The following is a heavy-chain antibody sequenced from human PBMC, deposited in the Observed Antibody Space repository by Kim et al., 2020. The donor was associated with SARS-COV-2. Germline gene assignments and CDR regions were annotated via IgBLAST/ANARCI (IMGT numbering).Heavy chain of an antibody. D-gene: IGHD3-22*01. Sequence: GGSLRLSCAASGFTFNSYALSWVRQAPGKGLEWVSAITGSGGSTYYADSVKGRFTISRDNSKNTLYLQMNSLRAEDTAVYYCAKDRDYYDSSGYYYYYYYGMDVWGQGTTVPVSS. J-gene: IGHJ6*02. CDR3: AKDRDYYDSSGYYYYYYYGMDV. V-gene: IGHV3-23*01. CDR1: GFTFNSYA. CDR2: ITGSGGST.